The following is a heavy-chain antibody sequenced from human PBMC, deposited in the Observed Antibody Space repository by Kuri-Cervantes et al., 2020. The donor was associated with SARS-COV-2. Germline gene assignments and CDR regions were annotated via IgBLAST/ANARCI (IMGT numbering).Heavy chain of an antibody. CDR1: GFTFSSYS. D-gene: IGHD3-22*01. Sequence: GESLKISCAASGFTFSSYSMNWVRQAPGKGLEWVANIKQDGSEKYYVDSVKGRFTISRDNAKNSLYLQMSSLRAEDTAVYYCAKWGMYDSSGYGFDPWGQGTLVTVSS. CDR2: IKQDGSEK. CDR3: AKWGMYDSSGYGFDP. V-gene: IGHV3-7*03. J-gene: IGHJ5*02.